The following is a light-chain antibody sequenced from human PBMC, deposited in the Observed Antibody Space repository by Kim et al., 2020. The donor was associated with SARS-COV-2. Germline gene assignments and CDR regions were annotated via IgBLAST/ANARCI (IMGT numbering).Light chain of an antibody. J-gene: IGKJ3*01. CDR1: QSVFYSSNNKNY. CDR2: WAS. V-gene: IGKV4-1*01. CDR3: QQXXSSPGFT. Sequence: DIVMTQSPDSLAVSLGERATINCKSSQSVFYSSNNKNYLAWYQHKPGQPPKLLIYWASTRESGVPDRFSGSGSGTDFTLTISSLQAEDVAVYYCQQXXSSPGFTFGPGTXVDXX.